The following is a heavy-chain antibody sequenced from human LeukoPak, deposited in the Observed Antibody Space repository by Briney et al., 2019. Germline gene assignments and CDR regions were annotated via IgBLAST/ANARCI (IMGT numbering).Heavy chain of an antibody. D-gene: IGHD3-22*01. CDR3: AREGPDYYDSSGYDY. CDR2: ISAYNGNT. V-gene: IGHV1-18*01. Sequence: ASVKVSCKASGYTFTSYGISWVRQAPGQGLEWMGWISAYNGNTNYAQKLQGRVTMTTDTSTSTAYMELRSLRSDDTAVYYCAREGPDYYDSSGYDYWGQGTLVTVSS. CDR1: GYTFTSYG. J-gene: IGHJ4*02.